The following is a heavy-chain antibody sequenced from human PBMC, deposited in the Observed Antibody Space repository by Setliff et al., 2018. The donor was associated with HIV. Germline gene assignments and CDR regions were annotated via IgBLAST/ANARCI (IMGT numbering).Heavy chain of an antibody. V-gene: IGHV4-61*09. CDR2: IYTSGST. D-gene: IGHD3-22*01. Sequence: SETLSLTCTVSGGSVSSGSYYWSWIRQPAGKGLEWIGHIYTSGSTNYNPSLKSRVTISVDTSKNQFSLKLRSVTAADTAVYYCARVNYDSSGYVEDYWGQGTLVTVSS. CDR3: ARVNYDSSGYVEDY. CDR1: GGSVSSGSYY. J-gene: IGHJ4*02.